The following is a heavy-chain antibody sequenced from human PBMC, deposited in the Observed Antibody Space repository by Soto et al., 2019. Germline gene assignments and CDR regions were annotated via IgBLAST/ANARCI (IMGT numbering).Heavy chain of an antibody. V-gene: IGHV5-51*01. CDR1: GYSFTGYW. D-gene: IGHD5-12*01. CDR3: ARRPGVASLYYYYYGMDV. J-gene: IGHJ6*02. Sequence: GESLKISCKGSGYSFTGYWIGWVRQMPGKGLEWMGIIYPGDSDTRYSPSFQGQVTISADKSISTAYLQWSSLKASGTAMYYCARRPGVASLYYYYYGMDVWGQGTTVTVSS. CDR2: IYPGDSDT.